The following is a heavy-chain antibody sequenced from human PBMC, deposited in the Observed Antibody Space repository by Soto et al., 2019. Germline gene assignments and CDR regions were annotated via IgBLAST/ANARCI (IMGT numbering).Heavy chain of an antibody. CDR2: ISYDGSNK. CDR3: AGRVDYYDSSGYYPFDY. CDR1: GFTFSSYG. D-gene: IGHD3-22*01. V-gene: IGHV3-30*03. J-gene: IGHJ4*02. Sequence: GGSLRLSCAASGFTFSSYGMHWVRQAPGKGLEWVAVISYDGSNKYYADSVKGRFTISRDNSRNTLYLQMNSLRAEDTAVYYCAGRVDYYDSSGYYPFDYWGQGTLVTVSS.